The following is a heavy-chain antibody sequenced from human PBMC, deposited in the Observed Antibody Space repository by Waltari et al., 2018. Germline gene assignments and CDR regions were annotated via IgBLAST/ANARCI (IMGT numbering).Heavy chain of an antibody. CDR2: ISGRGDIT. J-gene: IGHJ4*02. D-gene: IGHD2-15*01. CDR3: VTSHGGQVYACDC. Sequence: EVQLLESGGDLVQSGGSLRLSCAASGFTFSSRVMSWVRQAPGKGREWGLGISGRGDITSYADSVKGRFTISRDNSKNTLYLQMNSLRAGDTALYYCVTSHGGQVYACDCWGQGTLVTVSS. CDR1: GFTFSSRV. V-gene: IGHV3-23*01.